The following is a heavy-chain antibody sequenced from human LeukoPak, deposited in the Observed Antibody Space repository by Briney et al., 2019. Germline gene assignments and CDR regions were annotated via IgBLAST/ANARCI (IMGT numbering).Heavy chain of an antibody. D-gene: IGHD3-10*01. Sequence: ASAKVSCKASGYTFTSYDINWVRQATGQGLEWMGWMNPNSGNTGYAQKFQGRVTMTRNTSISTAYMELSSLRSEDTAVYYCARGILLLWDNWFDPWGQGTLVTVSS. J-gene: IGHJ5*02. CDR2: MNPNSGNT. CDR3: ARGILLLWDNWFDP. CDR1: GYTFTSYD. V-gene: IGHV1-8*01.